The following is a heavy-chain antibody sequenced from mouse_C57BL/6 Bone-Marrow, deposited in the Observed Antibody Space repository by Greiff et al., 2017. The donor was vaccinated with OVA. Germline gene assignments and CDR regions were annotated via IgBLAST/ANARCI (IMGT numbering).Heavy chain of an antibody. CDR3: ARIAWYDSYAMDY. D-gene: IGHD1-1*02. CDR2: IWWGDAK. CDR1: GFSLSTFGMG. V-gene: IGHV8-8*01. Sequence: QVTLKECGPGILQPSQTLSLTCSFSGFSLSTFGMGVGWIRQPSGKGLEWLAHIWWGDAKYYNPSLKSRLTISKDTSKNQEFLKIANVNTADTATYYGARIAWYDSYAMDYWGQGTSVTVSS. J-gene: IGHJ4*01.